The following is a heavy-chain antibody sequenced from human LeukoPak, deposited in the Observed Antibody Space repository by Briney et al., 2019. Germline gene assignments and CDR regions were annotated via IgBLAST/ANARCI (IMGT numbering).Heavy chain of an antibody. Sequence: SQTLSLTCTVSGGSISSGGYYWSWIRQHPGKGLEWIGYIYYIGSTYYNPSLKRRVTISVDTSKNQFSLKLTSVTAADTAVYYCARANIVVVPAAPDFDYWGQGTLVTVSS. V-gene: IGHV4-31*03. J-gene: IGHJ4*02. CDR1: GGSISSGGYY. CDR2: IYYIGST. D-gene: IGHD2-2*01. CDR3: ARANIVVVPAAPDFDY.